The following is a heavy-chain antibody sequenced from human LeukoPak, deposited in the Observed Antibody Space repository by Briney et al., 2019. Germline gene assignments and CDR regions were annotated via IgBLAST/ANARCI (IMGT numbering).Heavy chain of an antibody. D-gene: IGHD2-21*01. CDR2: ISKDGSNT. J-gene: IGHJ4*02. CDR1: GFTFSSSA. Sequence: GGPPRLSCAAPGFTFSSSAMHGVRQAPGKGLEWVAVISKDGSNTYYADSVKGRFTISRDNSKNTLYLQLNSLGADDTAVYYCAVIRLDYWGQGTLVTVSS. CDR3: AVIRLDY. V-gene: IGHV3-30-3*01.